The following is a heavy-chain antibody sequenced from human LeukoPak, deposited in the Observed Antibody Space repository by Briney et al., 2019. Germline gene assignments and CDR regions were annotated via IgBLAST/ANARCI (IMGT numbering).Heavy chain of an antibody. Sequence: SETLSLTCTVSGGSISSYYWSWIRRPPGKGLEWIGYMYYSGSTNYNPSLRSRVTMSIDTSKNQFSLKLSSVTAADTAVYYRAVFKTETRLYFYSGGKETLVTVSS. CDR3: AVFKTETRLYFYS. V-gene: IGHV4-59*08. J-gene: IGHJ4*02. CDR1: GGSISSYY. CDR2: MYYSGST. D-gene: IGHD3-16*02.